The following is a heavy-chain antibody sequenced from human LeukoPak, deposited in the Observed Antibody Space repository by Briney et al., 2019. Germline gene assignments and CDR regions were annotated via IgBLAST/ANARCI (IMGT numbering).Heavy chain of an antibody. CDR2: ISAYNGNT. J-gene: IGHJ4*02. D-gene: IGHD2-2*01. Sequence: ASVKVSFKASGYTFTSYGISWVRQAPGQGLEWMGWISAYNGNTNYAQKLQGRVTMTTDTSTSTAYMELRSLRSDDTAVYYCARPPYCSSTSCPPDYFDYWGQGTLVTVSS. V-gene: IGHV1-18*01. CDR3: ARPPYCSSTSCPPDYFDY. CDR1: GYTFTSYG.